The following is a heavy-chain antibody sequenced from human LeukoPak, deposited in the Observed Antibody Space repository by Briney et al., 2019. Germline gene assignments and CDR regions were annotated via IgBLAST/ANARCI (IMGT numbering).Heavy chain of an antibody. CDR1: GGSISSYY. CDR2: IYDSGST. D-gene: IGHD3-22*01. Sequence: SETLSLTCTVSGGSISSYYWSWIRQPPGKGLEWIGNIYDSGSTNYNPSLKSRLTMSVDTSKNQCSLKLSSVTAADTAVYYCARQSISGSSLSYFDYWGQGTLVNVSS. CDR3: ARQSISGSSLSYFDY. J-gene: IGHJ4*02. V-gene: IGHV4-59*01.